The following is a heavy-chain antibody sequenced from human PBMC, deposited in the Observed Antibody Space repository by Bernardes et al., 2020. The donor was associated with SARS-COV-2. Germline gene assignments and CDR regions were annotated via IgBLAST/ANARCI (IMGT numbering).Heavy chain of an antibody. D-gene: IGHD2-8*02. CDR2: INHSGST. CDR1: GGSFSGYY. Sequence: SETLSLTCAVYGGSFSGYYWSWIRQPPGKGLEWIGEINHSGSTNYNPSLKSRVTISVDTSKNQFSLKLSSVTAADTAVYYCARAQTYLNIVLVVYAIPARYFDLWGRGTLVTVSS. V-gene: IGHV4-34*01. J-gene: IGHJ2*01. CDR3: ARAQTYLNIVLVVYAIPARYFDL.